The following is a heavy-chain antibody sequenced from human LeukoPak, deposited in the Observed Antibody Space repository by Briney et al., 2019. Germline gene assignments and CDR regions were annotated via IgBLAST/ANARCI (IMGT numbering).Heavy chain of an antibody. D-gene: IGHD2-15*01. CDR3: ATTRVAATLAFRFDAFDI. J-gene: IGHJ3*02. V-gene: IGHV5-51*01. CDR1: GYSFTSYW. Sequence: GESLKISCKGSGYSFTSYWIGWVRQMPGKGLEWMGIIYPGDSDTRYSPSFQGQVTISADKSISTAYLQWSSLKAPDTAMYYCATTRVAATLAFRFDAFDIWGQGTMVTVSS. CDR2: IYPGDSDT.